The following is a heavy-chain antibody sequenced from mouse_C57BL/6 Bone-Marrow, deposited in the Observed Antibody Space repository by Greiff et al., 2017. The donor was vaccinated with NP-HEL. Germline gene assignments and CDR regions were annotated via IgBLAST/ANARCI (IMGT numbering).Heavy chain of an antibody. Sequence: EVHLVESGGGLVQPGGSLKLSCAASGFTFSDYYMYWVRQTPEKRLEWVAYISNGGGSTYYPVTVKGRFTISRDNATNTLYLQMSRLKSEDTAMYYGARRGHSNYDYAMDYWGQGTSVTVSS. J-gene: IGHJ4*01. D-gene: IGHD2-5*01. CDR3: ARRGHSNYDYAMDY. CDR2: ISNGGGST. CDR1: GFTFSDYY. V-gene: IGHV5-12*01.